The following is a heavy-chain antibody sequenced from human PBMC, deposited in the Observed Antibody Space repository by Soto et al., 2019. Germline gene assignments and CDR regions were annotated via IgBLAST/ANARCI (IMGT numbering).Heavy chain of an antibody. CDR1: GGSISSYY. CDR3: ARMGRATVTTGPDY. V-gene: IGHV4-59*01. J-gene: IGHJ4*02. D-gene: IGHD4-17*01. Sequence: QVQLQESGPGLVKPSETLSLTCTVSGGSISSYYWSWIRQPPGKGLEWIGYIYYSGSTHYNPSLKSRVTISVDTSKNQFSLKLSSVTAADTAVYYCARMGRATVTTGPDYWGQGTLVTVSS. CDR2: IYYSGST.